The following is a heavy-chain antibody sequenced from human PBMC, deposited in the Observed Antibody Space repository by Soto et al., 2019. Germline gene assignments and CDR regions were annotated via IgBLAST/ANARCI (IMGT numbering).Heavy chain of an antibody. CDR2: ISYNGINI. CDR3: ARGGAVASSWYFDL. D-gene: IGHD6-19*01. V-gene: IGHV3-30-3*01. CDR1: GFTFSSFA. J-gene: IGHJ2*01. Sequence: QVQVVESGGGVVQPGRSLRLSCAASGFTFSSFAFHWVRQAPGKGLEWVTAISYNGINIYYADSVKGRFTISRDNSKNTLYRQLTSLRAEDTARYYCARGGAVASSWYFDLWGRGTLVTVSS.